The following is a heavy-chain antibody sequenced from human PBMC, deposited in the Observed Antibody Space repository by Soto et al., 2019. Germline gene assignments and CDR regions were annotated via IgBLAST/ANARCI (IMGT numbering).Heavy chain of an antibody. CDR3: VRHTNGHNPLQY. D-gene: IGHD1-1*01. CDR1: GYSFTNFW. Sequence: GESLKISCEASGYSFTNFWIGWVRQMPGRGLEWMGIIYPGDSDTRYSPSFLGQVTISAAKSISTAYLQWSSLKASDTAMCFCVRHTNGHNPLQYWGQGTLVTVSS. CDR2: IYPGDSDT. V-gene: IGHV5-51*01. J-gene: IGHJ4*02.